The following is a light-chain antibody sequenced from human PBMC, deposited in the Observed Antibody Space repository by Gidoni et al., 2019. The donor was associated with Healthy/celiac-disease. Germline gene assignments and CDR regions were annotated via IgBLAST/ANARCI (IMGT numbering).Light chain of an antibody. J-gene: IGKJ4*01. Sequence: ETVLTHSPATLSLSPGERATLSCRASQSVSSYLAWYQQKPGQAPRLLIYDASNRAPGIPARFSGSGSGTDFTLTISSLEPEDFAVYYCQQRSNWPPLTFGGGTKVEIK. V-gene: IGKV3-11*01. CDR3: QQRSNWPPLT. CDR2: DAS. CDR1: QSVSSY.